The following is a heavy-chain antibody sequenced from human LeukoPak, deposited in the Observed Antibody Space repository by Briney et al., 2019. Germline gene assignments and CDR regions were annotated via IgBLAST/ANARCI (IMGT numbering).Heavy chain of an antibody. Sequence: GTSVKVSCKASGGTFSSYAISWVRQAPGQGLEWMGGIIPIFGTANYAQKFQGRVTITTDESTSTAYMELSSLRSEDTAVYYCARTVTTSPRDNWFDPWGQGTLVTVSS. D-gene: IGHD4-11*01. CDR1: GGTFSSYA. CDR2: IIPIFGTA. V-gene: IGHV1-69*05. CDR3: ARTVTTSPRDNWFDP. J-gene: IGHJ5*02.